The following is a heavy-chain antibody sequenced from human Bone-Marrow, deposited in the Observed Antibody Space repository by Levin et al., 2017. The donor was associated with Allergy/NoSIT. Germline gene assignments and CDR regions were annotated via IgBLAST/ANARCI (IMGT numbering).Heavy chain of an antibody. CDR2: TSLDGSNV. D-gene: IGHD2-15*01. CDR1: GFTFSVFA. Sequence: GGSLRLSCAASGFTFSVFAMHWLRQAPGGGLEWVAFTSLDGSNVKYADSVKGRFTISRDNSKETLYLQMNSLRRDDTAIYYCAKEIAVKDIVLHVAATQFDYWGPGTLVTVSS. J-gene: IGHJ4*02. V-gene: IGHV3-30*04. CDR3: AKEIAVKDIVLHVAATQFDY.